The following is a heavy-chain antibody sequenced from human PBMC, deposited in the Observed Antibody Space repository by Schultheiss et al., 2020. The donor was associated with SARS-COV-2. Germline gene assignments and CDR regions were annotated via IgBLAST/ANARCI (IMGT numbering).Heavy chain of an antibody. CDR2: IYYSGST. V-gene: IGHV4-61*01. CDR1: GGSVSSGSYY. CDR3: ARQSEDVTTSAIGS. J-gene: IGHJ5*01. D-gene: IGHD1/OR15-1a*01. Sequence: SETLSLTCTVSGGSVSSGSYYWSWIRQPPGKGLEWIGYIYYSGSTYYNPSLKSRVTMSVDTSKNQFSLKLSSVTAADTAVYYCARQSEDVTTSAIGSWGQGTLVTVSS.